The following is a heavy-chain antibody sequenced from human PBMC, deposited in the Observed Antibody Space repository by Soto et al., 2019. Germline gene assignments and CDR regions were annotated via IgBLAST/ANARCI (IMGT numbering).Heavy chain of an antibody. D-gene: IGHD1-26*01. V-gene: IGHV4-31*03. Sequence: PSETLSLTYTVSGGSISSGGYYWSWIRPHPGKGLEWIGYIYYSGSTYYNPSLKSRVTISVDTSKNQFSLKLSSVTAADTAVYYCARAPATGPAWFDPWGQGTLVTVSS. CDR2: IYYSGST. J-gene: IGHJ5*02. CDR3: ARAPATGPAWFDP. CDR1: GGSISSGGYY.